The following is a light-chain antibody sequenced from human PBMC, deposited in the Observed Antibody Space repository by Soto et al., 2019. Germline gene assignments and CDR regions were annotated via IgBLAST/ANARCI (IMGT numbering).Light chain of an antibody. J-gene: IGKJ1*01. CDR2: AAS. CDR3: VQHNTYPWT. V-gene: IGKV1-17*01. CDR1: QGIRND. Sequence: DIQIIRSASSLSASVGDRVIITCRASQGIRNDLGWYYQKPGKAPKRLIYAASSLQSGVPSRFSGSGSGTEFTLTISSLQPEDFATYYCVQHNTYPWTFDQGTKVEIK.